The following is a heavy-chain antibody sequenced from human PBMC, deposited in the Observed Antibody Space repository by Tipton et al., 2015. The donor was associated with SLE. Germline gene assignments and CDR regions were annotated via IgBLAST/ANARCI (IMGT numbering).Heavy chain of an antibody. D-gene: IGHD3-3*01. Sequence: TLSLTCTVSGGSISSHYWSWIRQPPGKGLEWIGYIYYSGSTNYNPSLKSRVTISVDTSKNQFSLKLSSVTAADTAVYYCARDVPPYDFWSGYFSYYGMDVWGQGTTVTVSS. V-gene: IGHV4-59*11. CDR3: ARDVPPYDFWSGYFSYYGMDV. CDR2: IYYSGST. J-gene: IGHJ6*02. CDR1: GGSISSHY.